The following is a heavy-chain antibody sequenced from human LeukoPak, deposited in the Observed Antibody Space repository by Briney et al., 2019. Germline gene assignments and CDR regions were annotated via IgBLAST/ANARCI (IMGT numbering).Heavy chain of an antibody. CDR3: ARGNVWNYVFDY. CDR1: GGSISSSSYY. V-gene: IGHV4-39*01. CDR2: IYYSGRT. D-gene: IGHD1-7*01. J-gene: IGHJ4*02. Sequence: SETLSLTCTVSGGSISSSSYYWGWIRQPPGKGLEWIGTIYYSGRTYHNPSLKSRVTISVDTSKNQFSLKVSSVTAADTAVYYCARGNVWNYVFDYWGQGTLVTVSS.